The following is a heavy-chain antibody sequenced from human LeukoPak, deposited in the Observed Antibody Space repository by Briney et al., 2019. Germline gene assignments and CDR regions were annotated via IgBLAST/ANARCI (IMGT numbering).Heavy chain of an antibody. CDR2: ISASGATT. V-gene: IGHV3-23*01. D-gene: IGHD5-12*01. Sequence: GGSLRLSCVDSGLTSSNYAMSWVRQAPGKGLEWVSDISASGATTSYADSVKGRFTVSRDNSKNTLYLQMNSLRAEDTAVYYCARDHGLPTSYWYYGMDVWGQGTTVIVSS. CDR1: GLTSSNYA. J-gene: IGHJ6*02. CDR3: ARDHGLPTSYWYYGMDV.